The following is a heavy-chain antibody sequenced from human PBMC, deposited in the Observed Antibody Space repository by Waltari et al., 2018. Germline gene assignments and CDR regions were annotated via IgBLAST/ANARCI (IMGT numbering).Heavy chain of an antibody. CDR2: INPNSGGT. CDR1: GYTFPGYY. CDR3: ARADYGDYKGAFDI. J-gene: IGHJ3*02. V-gene: IGHV1-2*02. D-gene: IGHD4-17*01. Sequence: QVQLVQSGAEVQKPGASVKVSCKASGYTFPGYYMPWVRQAPGQGLEWMGWINPNSGGTNYAQKFQGRVTMTRDTSISTAYMELSRLRSDDTAVYYCARADYGDYKGAFDIWGQGTMVTVSS.